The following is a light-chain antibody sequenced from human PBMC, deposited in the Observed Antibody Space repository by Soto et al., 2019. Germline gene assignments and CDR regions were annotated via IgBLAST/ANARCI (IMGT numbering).Light chain of an antibody. CDR3: SSYTTTNTYV. Sequence: QSVLTQPASVSGSPGQSITISCTGTSSDVGGYNYVSWYQQHPGKAPKLMIYEVSYRPSGVSNRFSGSKSGNTASLTISGLQAEDEAEYYCSSYTTTNTYVFGTGTKLTVL. V-gene: IGLV2-14*01. J-gene: IGLJ1*01. CDR2: EVS. CDR1: SSDVGGYNY.